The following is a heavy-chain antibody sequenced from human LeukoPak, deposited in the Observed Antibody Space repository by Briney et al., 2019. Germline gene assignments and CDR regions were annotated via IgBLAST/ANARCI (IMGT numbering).Heavy chain of an antibody. CDR2: IKQDGSEK. CDR3: ARSLLWTGPTYDAFDI. CDR1: GFTFSTNY. D-gene: IGHD3/OR15-3a*01. J-gene: IGHJ3*02. V-gene: IGHV3-7*03. Sequence: TGGSLKLSCAVSGFTFSTNYMTWVRQAPGKGLEWVANIKQDGSEKYYVDSVKGRFTISRDNAKNSLYLQMNSLRSEDTAVYYCARSLLWTGPTYDAFDIWGQGTMVTVSS.